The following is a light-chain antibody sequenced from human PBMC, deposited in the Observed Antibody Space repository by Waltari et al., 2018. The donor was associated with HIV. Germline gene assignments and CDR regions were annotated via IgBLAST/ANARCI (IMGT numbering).Light chain of an antibody. J-gene: IGLJ2*01. Sequence: QSVLTQPPSVSAAPGQNVIISCSGSSSNIGKNYVSWYQHYPGRAPKLLIFDSNRRPSGIPDRFSGSQSATSATLAIAGLQTGDEADYYCGTWDSGLSGVVFGGGTKVTVL. CDR2: DSN. V-gene: IGLV1-51*01. CDR1: SSNIGKNY. CDR3: GTWDSGLSGVV.